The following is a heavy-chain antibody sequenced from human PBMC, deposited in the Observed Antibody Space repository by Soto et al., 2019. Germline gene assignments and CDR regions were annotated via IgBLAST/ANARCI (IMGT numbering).Heavy chain of an antibody. CDR3: ARDNTMVRDPTGYYYMDV. CDR2: IYYSGST. J-gene: IGHJ6*03. CDR1: GGSISSGGYY. D-gene: IGHD3-10*01. V-gene: IGHV4-31*03. Sequence: PSETLSLTCTVSGGSISSGGYYWSWIRQHPGKGLEWIGYIYYSGSTHYNPSLKSRVTISVDTSKNQFSLKLSSVTAADTAVYYCARDNTMVRDPTGYYYMDVWGKGTTLTVSS.